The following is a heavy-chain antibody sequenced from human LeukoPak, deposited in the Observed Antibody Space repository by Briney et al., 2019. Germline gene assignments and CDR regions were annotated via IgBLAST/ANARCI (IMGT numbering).Heavy chain of an antibody. CDR1: GFTFSSYG. D-gene: IGHD1-26*01. Sequence: GGSLRLSCAASGFTFSSYGMHWVRQAPGKGPEWVAFIRYDGSNKYYADSVKGRFTISRDNSKNTLYLQMNSLRAEDTAVYYCAKVPRELLDYYFDYWGQGTLVTVSS. CDR2: IRYDGSNK. CDR3: AKVPRELLDYYFDY. V-gene: IGHV3-30*02. J-gene: IGHJ4*02.